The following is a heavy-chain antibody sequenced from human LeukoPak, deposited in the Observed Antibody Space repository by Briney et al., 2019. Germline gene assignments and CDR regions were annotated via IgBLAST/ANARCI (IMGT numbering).Heavy chain of an antibody. Sequence: GGSLRLSCAASGFTFSSYWMSWVRQAPGKGLEWVANIKQDGSEKYYVDSAKGRFTISRDNAKNSLYLQMNSLRAEDTAVYYCARVDFDWLFDYWGQGTLVTVSS. D-gene: IGHD3-9*01. CDR2: IKQDGSEK. V-gene: IGHV3-7*01. J-gene: IGHJ4*02. CDR3: ARVDFDWLFDY. CDR1: GFTFSSYW.